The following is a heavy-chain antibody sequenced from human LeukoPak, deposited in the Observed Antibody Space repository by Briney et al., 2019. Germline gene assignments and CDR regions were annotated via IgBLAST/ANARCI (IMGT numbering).Heavy chain of an antibody. D-gene: IGHD3-3*01. CDR3: ARAIFGVVDG. Sequence: PGGSLRLSWAASGFTFSSYAMHWVRQAPGKGLEWVAVISYDGSNKYYADSVKGRFTISRDNSKNTLYLQMNSLRAEDTAVYYCARAIFGVVDGWGQGTLVTVSS. V-gene: IGHV3-30*04. CDR2: ISYDGSNK. J-gene: IGHJ4*02. CDR1: GFTFSSYA.